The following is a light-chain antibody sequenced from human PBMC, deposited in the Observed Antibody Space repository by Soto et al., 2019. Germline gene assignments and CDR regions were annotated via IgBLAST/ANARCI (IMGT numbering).Light chain of an antibody. CDR3: SSYTFSSTLVV. J-gene: IGLJ3*02. CDR2: EVN. CDR1: SSDVGGYNF. V-gene: IGLV2-14*01. Sequence: QSVRTQPASVSGSPGQSITISCTGTSSDVGGYNFVSWYQQHPGKAPRLMIFEVNNRPSGVSDRFSGSKSGNTASLTISGLQAEDEADYYCSSYTFSSTLVVFGGGTKLTVL.